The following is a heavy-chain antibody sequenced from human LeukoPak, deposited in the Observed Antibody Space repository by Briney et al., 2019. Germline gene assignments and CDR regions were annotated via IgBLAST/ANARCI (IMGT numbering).Heavy chain of an antibody. J-gene: IGHJ5*02. D-gene: IGHD2-15*01. CDR3: ARSTAVVVAASTKRNWFDP. Sequence: SQTLSLTCTVSGGSISSGGYYWSWIRQHPGKGLEWIGYIYYSGSTYYNPSLKSRVTISVDTSKNQFSLKLSSVTAADTAVYYCARSTAVVVAASTKRNWFDPWGQGTLVTVSS. V-gene: IGHV4-31*03. CDR1: GGSISSGGYY. CDR2: IYYSGST.